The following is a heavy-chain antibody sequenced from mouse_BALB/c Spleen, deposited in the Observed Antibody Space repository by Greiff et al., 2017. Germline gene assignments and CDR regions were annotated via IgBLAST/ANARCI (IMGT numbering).Heavy chain of an antibody. V-gene: IGHV2-9*02. CDR1: GFSFTSYG. Sequence: VQRVESGPGLVAPSQTLSLTCTASGFSFTSYGVHWVRQPPGKGLEWLGVIWAGGSTNYNSALMSRLTISKDNSKSQVFLKMNSLQTDDTAMYYCARDDGGSSYAMDYWGQGTSVTVSS. J-gene: IGHJ4*01. D-gene: IGHD1-1*01. CDR2: IWAGGST. CDR3: ARDDGGSSYAMDY.